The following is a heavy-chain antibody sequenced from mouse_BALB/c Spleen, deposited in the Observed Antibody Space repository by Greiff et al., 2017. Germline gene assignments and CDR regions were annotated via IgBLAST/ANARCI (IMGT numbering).Heavy chain of an antibody. CDR3: TRDPSRLGAMDY. Sequence: EVNLVESGGGLVKPGGSLKLSCAASGFTFSSYTMSWVRQTPEKRLEWVATISSGGSYTYYPDSVKGRFTISRDNAKNTLYLQMSSLKSEDTAMYYCTRDPSRLGAMDYWGQGTSVTVSS. CDR1: GFTFSSYT. CDR2: ISSGGSYT. V-gene: IGHV5-6-4*01. J-gene: IGHJ4*01. D-gene: IGHD2-13*01.